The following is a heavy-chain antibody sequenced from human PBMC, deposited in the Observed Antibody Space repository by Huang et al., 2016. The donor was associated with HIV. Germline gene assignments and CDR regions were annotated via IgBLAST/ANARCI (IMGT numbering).Heavy chain of an antibody. V-gene: IGHV3-21*01. CDR2: INVPGTHI. J-gene: IGHJ5*02. CDR1: GFTLTTFS. Sequence: EVQLVESGGGLVKPGGSLRLSCAASGFTLTTFSMNWVRRAPGRGLQSVASINVPGTHIYYADSVEGRFTISRDNTRNSLYLQLNSLRAEDTAVYYCVRIGYGENSYGSGYFDPWGQGTLVAVSS. D-gene: IGHD4-17*01. CDR3: VRIGYGENSYGSGYFDP.